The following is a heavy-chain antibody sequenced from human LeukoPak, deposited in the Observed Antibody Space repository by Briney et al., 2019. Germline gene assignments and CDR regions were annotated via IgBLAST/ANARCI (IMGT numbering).Heavy chain of an antibody. Sequence: PGRSLRLSCAASGFTFSNYAFHWVRQAPGKGLEWVAIISYDETNKFFGNSVKGRFTISRDNSKNTLYLQMNSLRVEDTAVYYCAREGAITGNAFDVWGHGTLVTVSS. CDR1: GFTFSNYA. CDR2: ISYDETNK. V-gene: IGHV3-30*04. CDR3: AREGAITGNAFDV. D-gene: IGHD4/OR15-4a*01. J-gene: IGHJ3*01.